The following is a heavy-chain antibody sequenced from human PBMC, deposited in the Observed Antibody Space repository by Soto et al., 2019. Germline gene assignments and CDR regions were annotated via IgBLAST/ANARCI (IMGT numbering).Heavy chain of an antibody. D-gene: IGHD5-12*01. V-gene: IGHV2-5*02. CDR1: GFSLSTSGVG. CDR3: AHRGRGYNGPNSYYYYMDV. J-gene: IGHJ6*03. Sequence: GSGPTLVNPTQTLTLTCTFSGFSLSTSGVGVGWIRQPPGKALEWLALIYWDDDKRYSPSLKRRLTITKDTSKNQVVLTMTNMDPVDTATYYCAHRGRGYNGPNSYYYYMDVWGKGTTVTVAS. CDR2: IYWDDDK.